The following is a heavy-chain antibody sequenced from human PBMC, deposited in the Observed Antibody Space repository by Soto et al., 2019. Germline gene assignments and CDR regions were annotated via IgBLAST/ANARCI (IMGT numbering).Heavy chain of an antibody. Sequence: QVQLVESGGGVVQPGRSLRLSCAASGFTFSSYGMHWVRQAPGKGLEWVAVISYDGSNKYYADSVKGRFTISRDNSKNTLYLQMNSLRAEDTAVYYCAKDPDYDILTGYSDYWGQGTLVTVSS. D-gene: IGHD3-9*01. V-gene: IGHV3-30*18. CDR1: GFTFSSYG. CDR2: ISYDGSNK. J-gene: IGHJ4*02. CDR3: AKDPDYDILTGYSDY.